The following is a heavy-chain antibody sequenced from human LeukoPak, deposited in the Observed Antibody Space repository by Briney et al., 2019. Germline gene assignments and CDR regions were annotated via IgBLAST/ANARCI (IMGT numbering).Heavy chain of an antibody. V-gene: IGHV1-69*05. CDR3: ARDMPYNWFDP. J-gene: IGHJ5*02. D-gene: IGHD2-2*01. Sequence: SVKVSCKASGGTFSSYAISWVRQAPGQGLEWMGRIIPIFGTANYAQKFQGRVTITTDESTSTAYMELSSVTAADTAVYYCARDMPYNWFDPWGQGTLVTVSS. CDR2: IIPIFGTA. CDR1: GGTFSSYA.